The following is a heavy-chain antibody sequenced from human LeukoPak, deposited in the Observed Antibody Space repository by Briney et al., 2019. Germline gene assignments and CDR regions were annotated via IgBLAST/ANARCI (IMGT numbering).Heavy chain of an antibody. CDR3: ARVRDGYKAPFQH. Sequence: PGGSLRLSCAASGFTFSSYEMNWVRQAPGKGLEWVSYISSSGSTIYYADSVKGRFTISRDNAKNSLYLQMNSLRAEDTAVYYCARVRDGYKAPFQHWGQGTLVTVSS. J-gene: IGHJ1*01. V-gene: IGHV3-48*03. D-gene: IGHD5-24*01. CDR2: ISSSGSTI. CDR1: GFTFSSYE.